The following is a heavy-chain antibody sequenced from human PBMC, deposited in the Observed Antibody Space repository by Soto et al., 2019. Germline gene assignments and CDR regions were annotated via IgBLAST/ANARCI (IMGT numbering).Heavy chain of an antibody. CDR2: IYPDDSDI. CDR1: GYSFTYYW. D-gene: IGHD6-13*01. Sequence: EVQLVQSGAEVKKPGESLHISCKGSGYSFTYYWIGWVRQMPGKGLEWMGIIYPDDSDIRYSPSFQGQVTISADKSTSTAYLQWSSLKASDTATYYCARQSSSSPFSPDHWGQGTLVTVSS. J-gene: IGHJ4*02. CDR3: ARQSSSSPFSPDH. V-gene: IGHV5-51*01.